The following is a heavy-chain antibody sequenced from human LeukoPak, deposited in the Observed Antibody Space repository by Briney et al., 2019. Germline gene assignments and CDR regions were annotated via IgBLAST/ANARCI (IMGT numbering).Heavy chain of an antibody. CDR3: ATLCCGSYYMDV. CDR2: IIPISGTT. V-gene: IGHV1-69*06. CDR1: VYTFTGYY. J-gene: IGHJ6*03. D-gene: IGHD2-15*01. Sequence: GPSVKVSCKASVYTFTGYYIHWVRQAPGHGLEWMGGIIPISGTTNYAQKFQGRVTITADKSTSTAYMELSSLRSEDTAVYYCATLCCGSYYMDVWGKGTTVTVSS.